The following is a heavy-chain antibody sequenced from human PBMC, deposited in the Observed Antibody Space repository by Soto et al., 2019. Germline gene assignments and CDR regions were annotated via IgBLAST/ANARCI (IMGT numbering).Heavy chain of an antibody. V-gene: IGHV3-11*03. Sequence: GGSLRLSCAASGFTFSDYSMNWIRQAPGKGLEWVSYISSSGSYTNYADSVKGRFTISRDNAKNSVYLQMNSLRAEDTAVYYCAKTYDSSAYYYALDYWGQGTLVTVSS. CDR1: GFTFSDYS. D-gene: IGHD3-22*01. CDR3: AKTYDSSAYYYALDY. CDR2: ISSSGSYT. J-gene: IGHJ4*02.